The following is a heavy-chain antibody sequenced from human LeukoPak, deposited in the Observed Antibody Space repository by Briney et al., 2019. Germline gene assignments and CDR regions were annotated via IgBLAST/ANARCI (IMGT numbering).Heavy chain of an antibody. D-gene: IGHD3-16*01. CDR1: GFTFSSYE. CDR2: ISSSGSTI. CDR3: ARDSPGGCVDY. Sequence: GGSLRLSCAASGFTFSSYEMNWVRQAPGKGLEWVSYISSSGSTIYYADSVKGRFTISRDNAKNSLYLQMNSLRAEDTAVYYCARDSPGGCVDYWGQGTMVTASS. V-gene: IGHV3-48*03. J-gene: IGHJ4*02.